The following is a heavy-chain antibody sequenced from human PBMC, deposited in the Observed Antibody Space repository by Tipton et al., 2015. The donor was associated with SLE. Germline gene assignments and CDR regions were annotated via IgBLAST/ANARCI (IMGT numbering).Heavy chain of an antibody. CDR2: IYSGGST. CDR1: GFTVSSNY. V-gene: IGHV3-66*02. Sequence: QLVQSGGGLVQPGGSLRLSCAASGFTVSSNYMSWVRQAPGKGLECVSVIYSGGSTFYTDSVKGRFTISRDNSKNTLFLQMNSLRTEDTAVYYCARDRGWFAWNWGQGTLVTVSS. CDR3: ARDRGWFAWN. J-gene: IGHJ4*02. D-gene: IGHD6-19*01.